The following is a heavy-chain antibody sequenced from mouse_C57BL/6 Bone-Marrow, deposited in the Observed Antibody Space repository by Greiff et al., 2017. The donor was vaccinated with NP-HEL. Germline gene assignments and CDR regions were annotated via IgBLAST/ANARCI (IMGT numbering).Heavy chain of an antibody. V-gene: IGHV1-61*01. CDR1: GYTFTSYW. CDR2: IYPSDSET. J-gene: IGHJ3*01. Sequence: QLQQPGAELVRPGSSVKLSCKASGYTFTSYWMDWVKQRPGQGLEWIGNIYPSDSETHYNQKFKDKATLTVDKSSSTAYMQLSSLTSEDSAVYYCAREGIYYGTTRGFAYWGQGTLVTVSA. CDR3: AREGIYYGTTRGFAY. D-gene: IGHD2-1*01.